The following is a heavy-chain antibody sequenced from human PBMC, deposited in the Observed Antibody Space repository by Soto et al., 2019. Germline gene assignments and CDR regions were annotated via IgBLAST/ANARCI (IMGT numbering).Heavy chain of an antibody. J-gene: IGHJ4*02. D-gene: IGHD2-15*01. CDR1: GFTFSSYG. Sequence: GGSLRLSCAASGFTFSSYGMHWVRQAPGKGLEWVAVISYDGSNKYYADSVKGRFTISRDNSKNTLYLQMNSLRAEDTAVYYCAKELLRYCSGGSCYIGDYWGQGTLVTVSS. CDR2: ISYDGSNK. V-gene: IGHV3-30*18. CDR3: AKELLRYCSGGSCYIGDY.